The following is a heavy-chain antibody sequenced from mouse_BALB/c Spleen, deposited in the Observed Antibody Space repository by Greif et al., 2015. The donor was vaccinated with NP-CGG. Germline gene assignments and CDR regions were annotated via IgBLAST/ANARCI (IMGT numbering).Heavy chain of an antibody. CDR1: GFNIKDTY. D-gene: IGHD3-1*01. V-gene: IGHV14-3*02. Sequence: VQLQQPGAELVKPGASVKLSCTASGFNIKDTYMHWVKQRPEQGLEWIGRIDPANGNTKYDPKFQGKATITADTSSNTAYPQLSSLTSEDTAVYYCARARPYYAMDYWGQGTSVTVSS. J-gene: IGHJ4*01. CDR3: ARARPYYAMDY. CDR2: IDPANGNT.